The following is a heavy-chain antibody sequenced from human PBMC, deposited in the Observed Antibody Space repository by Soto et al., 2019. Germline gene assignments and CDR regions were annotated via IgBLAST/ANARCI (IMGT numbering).Heavy chain of an antibody. CDR1: GFTFSSYA. J-gene: IGHJ4*02. Sequence: GGALGLSCSASGFTFSSYAISLVPPASGKGLEWVSAISGSGGSTYYADSVKGRFTISRDNSKNTLYLQMNSLRAEDTAVYYCAKGRVSIAAYYFDYWGQGTLVTVSS. D-gene: IGHD6-25*01. V-gene: IGHV3-23*01. CDR3: AKGRVSIAAYYFDY. CDR2: ISGSGGST.